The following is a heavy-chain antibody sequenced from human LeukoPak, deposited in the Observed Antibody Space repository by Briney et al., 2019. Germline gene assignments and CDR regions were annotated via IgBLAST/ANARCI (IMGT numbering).Heavy chain of an antibody. CDR1: GGTFSSYA. J-gene: IGHJ4*02. V-gene: IGHV1-69*04. CDR2: IFIILGIS. D-gene: IGHD3-22*01. CDR3: ARDRYYYDSSGYPITYYFDY. Sequence: SVKVTCKASGGTFSSYAFSWVRQAPGQGLEWMGRIFIILGISNYAQKFQGRVTITADKATSTAYMELSSLRSEDTAVYYCARDRYYYDSSGYPITYYFDYWGQGTLVTVSS.